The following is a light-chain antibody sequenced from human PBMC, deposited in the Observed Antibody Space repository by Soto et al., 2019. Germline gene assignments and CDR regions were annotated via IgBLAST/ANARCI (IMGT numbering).Light chain of an antibody. V-gene: IGKV3D-20*02. Sequence: EIVLTQSPATLSLSPGERATLSCGASQSVSSSYLAWYQQKPGLAPRLLIYGASTRATGIPARFSGSGSGTEFTLTISSLQSEDFAVYYCQQRSNWPITFGQGTRLEIK. CDR1: QSVSSSY. CDR2: GAS. J-gene: IGKJ5*01. CDR3: QQRSNWPIT.